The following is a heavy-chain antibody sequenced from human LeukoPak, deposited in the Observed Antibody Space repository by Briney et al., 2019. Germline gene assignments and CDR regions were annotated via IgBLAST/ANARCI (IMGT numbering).Heavy chain of an antibody. Sequence: SEALSLTCTVSGGSISSYYWSWIRQPPGKGLEWIGYIYYSGSTNYNPSLKSRVTMSVDTSRNQFSLKLSSVTAADTAVYYCARAGGVYSDAFDIWGQGTMVTVSS. CDR1: GGSISSYY. CDR2: IYYSGST. D-gene: IGHD3-3*01. J-gene: IGHJ3*02. CDR3: ARAGGVYSDAFDI. V-gene: IGHV4-59*01.